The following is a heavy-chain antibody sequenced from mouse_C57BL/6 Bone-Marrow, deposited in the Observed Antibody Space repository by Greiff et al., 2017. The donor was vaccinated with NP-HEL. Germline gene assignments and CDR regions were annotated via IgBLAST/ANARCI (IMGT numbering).Heavy chain of an antibody. J-gene: IGHJ3*01. CDR1: GYTFTSYW. V-gene: IGHV1-69*01. D-gene: IGHD2-1*01. CDR3: ARWGLNYAAY. Sequence: KESCKASGYTFTSYWMHWVKQRPGQGLEWIGEIDPSDSYTNYNQKFKGKSTLTVDKSSSTAYMQLSSLTSEDSAVYYCARWGLNYAAYWGQGTLVTVSA. CDR2: IDPSDSYT.